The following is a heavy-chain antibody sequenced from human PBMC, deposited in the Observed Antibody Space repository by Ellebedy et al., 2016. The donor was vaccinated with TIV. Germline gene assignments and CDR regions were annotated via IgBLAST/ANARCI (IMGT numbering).Heavy chain of an antibody. CDR3: ARPERGYSFGT. D-gene: IGHD5-18*01. CDR2: INHSGVT. J-gene: IGHJ5*02. CDR1: GGSFSGYF. Sequence: SETLSLTXGVNGGSFSGYFWSWIRQTPEKGLEWIGEINHSGVTNYNPSLKSRVTMSVDTSKREIYLTLSSVTAADTAVYFCARPERGYSFGTWGQGTLVTVSS. V-gene: IGHV4-34*01.